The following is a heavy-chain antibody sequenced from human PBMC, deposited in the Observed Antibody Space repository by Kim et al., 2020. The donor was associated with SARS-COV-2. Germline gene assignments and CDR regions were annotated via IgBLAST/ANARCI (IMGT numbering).Heavy chain of an antibody. Sequence: SVKGRCTISRDDAKSIAYLQMNSLKTEDTAVYYCTRAYPPIVGATTTFDYWGQGTLVTVSS. D-gene: IGHD1-26*01. J-gene: IGHJ4*02. V-gene: IGHV3-49*02. CDR3: TRAYPPIVGATTTFDY.